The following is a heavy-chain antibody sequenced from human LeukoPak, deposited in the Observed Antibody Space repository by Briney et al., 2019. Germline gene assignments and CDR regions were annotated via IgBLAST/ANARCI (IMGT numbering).Heavy chain of an antibody. D-gene: IGHD3-22*01. CDR3: ARPHYYDSRIDP. CDR1: GGSITSGDYY. Sequence: SETLSLTCTVSGGSITSGDYYWSWIRQPPGKGLEWIAYMYYSGSTYYNPSLKSRVTMSADTSKNQFSLKLSSVTAADTAVYYCARPHYYDSRIDPWGQGTLVTVSS. CDR2: MYYSGST. V-gene: IGHV4-30-4*01. J-gene: IGHJ5*02.